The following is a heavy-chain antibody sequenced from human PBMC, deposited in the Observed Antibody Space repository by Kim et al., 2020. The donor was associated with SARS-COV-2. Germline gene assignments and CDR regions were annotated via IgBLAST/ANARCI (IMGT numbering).Heavy chain of an antibody. J-gene: IGHJ2*01. D-gene: IGHD5-18*01. Sequence: GGSLRLSCAASGFTFSSYGMHWVRQAPGKGLEWVAVISYDGSNKYYADSVKGRFTISRDNSKNTLYLQMNSLRAEDTAVYYCARDRSSTYRRYSYGPPAFYWYFDLWGRGTLVTVSS. V-gene: IGHV3-33*05. CDR2: ISYDGSNK. CDR1: GFTFSSYG. CDR3: ARDRSSTYRRYSYGPPAFYWYFDL.